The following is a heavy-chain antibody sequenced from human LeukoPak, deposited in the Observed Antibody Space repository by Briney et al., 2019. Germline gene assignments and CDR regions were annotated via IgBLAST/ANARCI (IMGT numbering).Heavy chain of an antibody. J-gene: IGHJ4*02. CDR1: GFTFSSYG. D-gene: IGHD3-9*01. CDR3: AKDRFGNYDILTGPLGY. CDR2: ISYDGSNK. Sequence: GGSLRLSCAASGFTFSSYGMHWVRQAPGKGLECVAVISYDGSNKYYADSVKGRFTISRDNSKNTLYLQMNSLRAEDTAVYYCAKDRFGNYDILTGPLGYWGQGTLVTVSS. V-gene: IGHV3-30*18.